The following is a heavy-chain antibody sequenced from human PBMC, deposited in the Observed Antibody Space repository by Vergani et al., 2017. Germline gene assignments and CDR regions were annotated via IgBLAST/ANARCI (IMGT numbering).Heavy chain of an antibody. Sequence: QVQLQESGPGLVKPSETLSPPCTVSGGSVSSGSYYWSWIRQPPGKGLEWIGYIYYSGSTNYNPSLKSRVTISVDTSKNQFSLKLSSVTAADTAVYYCARDMIPAAYNWFVPWGQGTLVTVSA. CDR2: IYYSGST. D-gene: IGHD2-2*01. V-gene: IGHV4-61*01. J-gene: IGHJ5*02. CDR1: GGSVSSGSYY. CDR3: ARDMIPAAYNWFVP.